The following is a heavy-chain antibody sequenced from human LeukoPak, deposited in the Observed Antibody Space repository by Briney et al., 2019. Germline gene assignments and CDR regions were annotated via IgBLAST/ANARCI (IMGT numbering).Heavy chain of an antibody. V-gene: IGHV3-30*18. CDR3: AKGRAAAGTGYYGMDV. CDR1: GFTFSSYG. Sequence: GRSLRLSCAASGFTFSSYGMHWARQAPGKGLEWVAVISYDGSNKYYADSVKGRFTISRDNSKNTLYLQMNSLRAEDTAVYYCAKGRAAAGTGYYGMDVWGQGTTVTVSS. CDR2: ISYDGSNK. J-gene: IGHJ6*02. D-gene: IGHD6-13*01.